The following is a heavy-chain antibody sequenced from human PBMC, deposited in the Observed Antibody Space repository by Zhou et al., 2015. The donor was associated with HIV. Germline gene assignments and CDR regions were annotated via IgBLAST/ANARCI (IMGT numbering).Heavy chain of an antibody. CDR2: IIPILGIA. V-gene: IGHV1-69*02. Sequence: QVQLVQSGAEVKKPGSSVKVSCKASGGTFSSYTISWVRQAPGQGLEWMGRIIPILGIANYAQKFQGRVTITADKSTSTAYMELSSLRSEDTAVYYCARARIQLERRWFDPWGQGTLVTVSS. D-gene: IGHD1-1*01. J-gene: IGHJ5*02. CDR3: ARARIQLERRWFDP. CDR1: GGTFSSYT.